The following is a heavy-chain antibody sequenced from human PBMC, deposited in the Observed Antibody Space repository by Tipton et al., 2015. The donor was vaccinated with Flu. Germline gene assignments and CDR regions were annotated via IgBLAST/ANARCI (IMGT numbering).Heavy chain of an antibody. J-gene: IGHJ5*01. V-gene: IGHV4-39*07. CDR2: IYYSGNT. D-gene: IGHD2-8*02. Sequence: TLSLTCAVSGGSISSVTYYWGWIRQSPGKGLEWIGNIYYSGNTYYNPSLKSRVTMSVDTSKNQMSLRLNSVTAADTAVYYCARVDIVLVTSGPKENWFDPRGQGILGAASS. CDR3: ARVDIVLVTSGPKENWFDP. CDR1: GGSISSVTYY.